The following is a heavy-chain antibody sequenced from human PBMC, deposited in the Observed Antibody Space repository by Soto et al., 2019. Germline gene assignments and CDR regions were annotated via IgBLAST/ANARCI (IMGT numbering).Heavy chain of an antibody. CDR1: CGSVSSGGYY. J-gene: IGHJ4*02. CDR3: AGPYSRSWLR. CDR2: IYYSGST. V-gene: IGHV4-61*08. Sequence: PXETLSLTFTVSCGSVSSGGYYWSWIRQPPGKVLEWIGYIYYSGSTNYNPSLKSRVTISVDTSKNQFSLKLSSVTAADTAVYYCAGPYSRSWLRWGQGTLVTVSS. D-gene: IGHD6-13*01.